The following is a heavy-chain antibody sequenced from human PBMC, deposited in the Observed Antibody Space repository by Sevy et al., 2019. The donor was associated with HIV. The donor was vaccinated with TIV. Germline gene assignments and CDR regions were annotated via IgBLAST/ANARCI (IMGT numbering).Heavy chain of an antibody. CDR3: ARGPHYYDGSGYYYFDY. CDR2: INHSGGT. CDR1: GGSFSGYY. D-gene: IGHD3-22*01. V-gene: IGHV4-34*01. J-gene: IGHJ4*02. Sequence: SETLSLTCAVYGGSFSGYYWSWIRQSPGKGLEWIGEINHSGGTNYNPSLESPVTISIDTSQNQFSLKLNSVTAADTAVFYCARGPHYYDGSGYYYFDYWGQGTLVTVSS.